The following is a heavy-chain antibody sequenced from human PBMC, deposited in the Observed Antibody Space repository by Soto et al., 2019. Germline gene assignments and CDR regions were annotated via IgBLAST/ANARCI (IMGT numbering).Heavy chain of an antibody. D-gene: IGHD5-18*01. J-gene: IGHJ6*02. CDR3: VKDPDTYILLWLPLAYSYGMDV. V-gene: IGHV3-30*18. CDR2: ISYDRSNQ. CDR1: GFTFSSYG. Sequence: GGSLRLSCAASGFTFSSYGMHWVRQAPGKGLEWVAVISYDRSNQYYADSVKGRFTISRDNSKNTLYLDINSLRDEDTAVYYWVKDPDTYILLWLPLAYSYGMDVRAHGTTVPVS.